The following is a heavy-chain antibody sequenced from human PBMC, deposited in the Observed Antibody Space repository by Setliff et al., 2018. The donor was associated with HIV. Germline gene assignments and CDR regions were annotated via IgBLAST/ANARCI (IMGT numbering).Heavy chain of an antibody. V-gene: IGHV4-34*01. D-gene: IGHD3-3*01. Sequence: PSETLSLTCSVSGGSVMSSVYYWGWIRQPPGKGLEWIGEINHSGSTNYNPSLKSRVTISVDTSKNQFSLKLSSVTAADTAVYYCARSETGFWSGYLNYWGQGTLVTVSS. CDR1: GGSVMSSVYY. J-gene: IGHJ4*02. CDR2: INHSGST. CDR3: ARSETGFWSGYLNY.